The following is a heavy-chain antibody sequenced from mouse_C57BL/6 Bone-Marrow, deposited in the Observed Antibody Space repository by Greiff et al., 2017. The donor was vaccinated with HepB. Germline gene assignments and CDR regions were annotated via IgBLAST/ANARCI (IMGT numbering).Heavy chain of an antibody. V-gene: IGHV1-69*01. CDR1: GYTFTSYW. CDR3: ARGYYGSSTWFAY. J-gene: IGHJ3*01. CDR2: IDPSDSYT. D-gene: IGHD1-1*01. Sequence: QESGAELVMPGASVKLSCKASGYTFTSYWMHWVKQRPGQGLEWIGEIDPSDSYTNYNQKFKGKSTLTVDKSSSTAYMQLSSLTSEDSAVYYCARGYYGSSTWFAYWGQGTLVTVSA.